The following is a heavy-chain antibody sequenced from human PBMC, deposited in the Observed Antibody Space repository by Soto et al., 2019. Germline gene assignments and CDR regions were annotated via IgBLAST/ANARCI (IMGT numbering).Heavy chain of an antibody. CDR3: ARKDYYGAGVYYFDL. J-gene: IGHJ4*02. D-gene: IGHD3-10*01. CDR1: GYTLTAYP. V-gene: IGHV1-3*01. CDR2: INVANGDT. Sequence: GASVKVSCKASGYTLTAYPIHWVRQAPGQRLEWMGWINVANGDTGYSQKFQGRVTVTRDTSASTVYMELSSLTSEDTAAYYCARKDYYGAGVYYFDLWGQGTLVTVSS.